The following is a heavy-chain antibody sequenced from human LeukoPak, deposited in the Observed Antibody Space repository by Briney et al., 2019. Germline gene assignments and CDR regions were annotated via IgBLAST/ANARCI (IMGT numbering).Heavy chain of an antibody. CDR2: ISNDGGGT. J-gene: IGHJ4*02. Sequence: GGSLRLFCAASGFIFNNYGVVWVRQAPGKGLEWVLAISNDGGGTTYAAFVTGRFSVSRDNSKNTLFLQMNSLSAEDTALYYCAKGSSGYFFDLWGQGTLVTVSS. CDR3: AKGSSGYFFDL. V-gene: IGHV3-23*01. CDR1: GFIFNNYG. D-gene: IGHD3-22*01.